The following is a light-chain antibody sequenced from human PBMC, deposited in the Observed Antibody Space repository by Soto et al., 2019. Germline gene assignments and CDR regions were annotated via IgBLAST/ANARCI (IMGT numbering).Light chain of an antibody. CDR2: KAS. J-gene: IGKJ1*01. CDR1: QSISSY. Sequence: DIQMTQSPSSLSASVGDRVTITCRASQSISSYLNWYQQKPGKAPKLLIYKASSLESGVPSRFSGSGSGTDFTLTISGLQPDDFATYYCQQYNPYSPWTFGQGTKVDIK. V-gene: IGKV1-5*03. CDR3: QQYNPYSPWT.